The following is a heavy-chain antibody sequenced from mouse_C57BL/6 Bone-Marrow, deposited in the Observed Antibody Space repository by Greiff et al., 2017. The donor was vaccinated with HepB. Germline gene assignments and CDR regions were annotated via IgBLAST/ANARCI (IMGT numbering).Heavy chain of an antibody. CDR1: GYTFTSYD. D-gene: IGHD1-1*01. CDR3: ARIGYYYGSSHWYFDV. V-gene: IGHV1-85*01. CDR2: IYPRDGST. Sequence: QVQLQQSGHELVKPGASVKLSCKASGYTFTSYDINWVKQRPGQGLEWIGWIYPRDGSTKYNEKFKGKATLTVDTSSSTAYMELHSLTSEDSAVYFCARIGYYYGSSHWYFDVWGTGTTVTVSS. J-gene: IGHJ1*03.